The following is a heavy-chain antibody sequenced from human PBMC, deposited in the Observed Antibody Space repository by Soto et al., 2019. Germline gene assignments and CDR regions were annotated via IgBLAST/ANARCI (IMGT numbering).Heavy chain of an antibody. J-gene: IGHJ4*02. CDR1: GFALSSYA. CDR3: ARALGSLEPFDS. CDR2: IKTRGGGT. Sequence: EVHLLESGGGLVQPGGSLRLSCAASGFALSSYAMGWVRQAPGKGLEWVSGIKTRGGGTYSADSVRGRFAISRDNSNNTLYLQMTSLRAEDTAVYYCARALGSLEPFDSWGQGTPVTVSS. V-gene: IGHV3-23*01. D-gene: IGHD3-3*01.